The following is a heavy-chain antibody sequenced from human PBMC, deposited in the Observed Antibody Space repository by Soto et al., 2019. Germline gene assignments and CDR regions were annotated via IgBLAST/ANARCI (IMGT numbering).Heavy chain of an antibody. J-gene: IGHJ4*02. CDR1: GFSLSTSGVG. CDR3: AHRQRTVNFDF. CDR2: TYWDDDK. V-gene: IGHV2-5*02. Sequence: QITLKESGPTLVKPTQTLTLTCTFSGFSLSTSGVGVGWIRQPPGNALEWLALTYWDDDKRYSPSLKSRLTNPKDTSKNQVVLTMTNMDPVDTATYSCAHRQRTVNFDFWGQGTLVTVSS. D-gene: IGHD4-17*01.